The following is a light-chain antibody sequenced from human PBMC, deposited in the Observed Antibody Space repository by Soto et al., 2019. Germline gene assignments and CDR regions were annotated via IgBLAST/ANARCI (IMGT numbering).Light chain of an antibody. J-gene: IGLJ2*01. CDR2: DVG. Sequence: QSALTQPRSVSGSPGQSVTLSCTGTSNDVGGYNYVSWYQQYPGKAPTLMIYDVGKRPSGVPDRFSGPKSGNTASLIISGLQAEDEADYYCCSYAGSYSLVFGGGTQLTVL. CDR3: CSYAGSYSLV. CDR1: SNDVGGYNY. V-gene: IGLV2-11*01.